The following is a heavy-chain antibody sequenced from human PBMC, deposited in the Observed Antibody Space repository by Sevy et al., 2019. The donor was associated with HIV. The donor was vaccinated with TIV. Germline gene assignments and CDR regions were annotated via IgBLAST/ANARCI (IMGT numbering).Heavy chain of an antibody. Sequence: NLSRSGPTLVKPTQTLTLTCTFSGFSLSTRGVRVSWIRQPPGEALEWLALIYWDDDKRYSPSLQSRFTITQDTSKNQVFLTMTNMDPVDTATYFCAHSNNGGVSAGLRNYFYDYWGQGTLVTVSS. CDR1: GFSLSTRGVR. CDR2: IYWDDDK. J-gene: IGHJ4*02. D-gene: IGHD6-19*01. CDR3: AHSNNGGVSAGLRNYFYDY. V-gene: IGHV2-5*08.